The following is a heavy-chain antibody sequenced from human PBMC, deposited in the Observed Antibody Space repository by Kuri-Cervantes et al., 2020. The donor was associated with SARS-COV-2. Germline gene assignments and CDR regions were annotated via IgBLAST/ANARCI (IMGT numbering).Heavy chain of an antibody. Sequence: GESLKIACAASGFTLNTYSMDWVRLAPGKGLEWLAYISKGSDTIYYADSVKGRFTISRDNAKNSLFLQMNSLRADDTAVYYCARGGGDFVQETRNWFEPWGRGTQVTVSS. V-gene: IGHV3-48*01. D-gene: IGHD2-8*01. CDR1: GFTLNTYS. CDR3: ARGGGDFVQETRNWFEP. J-gene: IGHJ5*02. CDR2: ISKGSDTI.